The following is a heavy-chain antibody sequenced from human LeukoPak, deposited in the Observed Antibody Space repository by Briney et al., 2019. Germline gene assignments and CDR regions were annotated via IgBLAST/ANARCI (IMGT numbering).Heavy chain of an antibody. D-gene: IGHD7-27*01. CDR3: ARGTGDYYYYYMDV. J-gene: IGHJ6*03. Sequence: ASVKVSCKASGYTFTSYGISWVRQATGQGLEWTGWMNPNSGNTGYAQKFQGRVTITRNTSISTAYMELSSLRSEDTAVYYCARGTGDYYYYYMDVWGKGTTVTVSS. V-gene: IGHV1-8*03. CDR2: MNPNSGNT. CDR1: GYTFTSYG.